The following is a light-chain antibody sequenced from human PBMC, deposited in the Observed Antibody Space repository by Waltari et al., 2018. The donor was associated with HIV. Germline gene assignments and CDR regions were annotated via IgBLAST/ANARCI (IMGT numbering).Light chain of an antibody. CDR3: AACDDSLSGPVV. CDR1: SPTIGRNY. Sequence: QSVLTQPPSASDTPGQRVTISCSGSSPTIGRNYLYWYQQLPGTAPKLLIYRNTQRPSGVPDRFSGSKSGTSASLAISGLRSEDEADYYCAACDDSLSGPVVFGGGTKLTVL. V-gene: IGLV1-47*01. J-gene: IGLJ3*02. CDR2: RNT.